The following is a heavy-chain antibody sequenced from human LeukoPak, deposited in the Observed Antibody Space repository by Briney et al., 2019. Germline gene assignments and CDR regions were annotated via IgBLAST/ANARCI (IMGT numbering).Heavy chain of an antibody. D-gene: IGHD1-26*01. Sequence: PGGSLRLSCAASGFTFTSYGMHWVRQAPGKGLEWVATILYDGSKKYYADSVKGRFTISRDNSKNTLYLQMNSLRAEDAAVYYCAKEVGAGAFDIWGQGTMVTVSS. CDR3: AKEVGAGAFDI. V-gene: IGHV3-30*18. CDR1: GFTFTSYG. J-gene: IGHJ3*02. CDR2: ILYDGSKK.